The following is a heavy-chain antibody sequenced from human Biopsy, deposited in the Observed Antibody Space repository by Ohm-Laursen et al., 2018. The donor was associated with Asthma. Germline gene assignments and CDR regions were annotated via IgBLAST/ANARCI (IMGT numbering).Heavy chain of an antibody. Sequence: TLSLTYTVSGGSISSGGYYWSWIRQHPGKGLEWIGYIYYSGSTYYNPSLKSRVTISVDTSKNQFSLKLSSVTAADTAVYYCARDTYGGNAAYYYGMDVWGQGTTVTVSS. J-gene: IGHJ6*02. CDR2: IYYSGST. CDR1: GGSISSGGYY. V-gene: IGHV4-31*03. D-gene: IGHD4-23*01. CDR3: ARDTYGGNAAYYYGMDV.